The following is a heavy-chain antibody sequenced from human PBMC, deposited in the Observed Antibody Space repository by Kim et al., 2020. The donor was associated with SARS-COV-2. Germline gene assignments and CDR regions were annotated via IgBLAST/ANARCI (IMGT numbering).Heavy chain of an antibody. CDR2: IKSIGSGGST. Sequence: GGSLRLSCEAFGLSFNIDWMTWVRQAPGKGLEWVGQIKSIGSGGSTEYAASVKGRFIISRDDSRNTVYLHMSRLKTEDTAEYYCGTIKAPPPLWALDHWG. J-gene: IGHJ1*01. CDR1: GLSFNIDW. CDR3: GTIKAPPPLWALDH. V-gene: IGHV3-15*01. D-gene: IGHD3-16*01.